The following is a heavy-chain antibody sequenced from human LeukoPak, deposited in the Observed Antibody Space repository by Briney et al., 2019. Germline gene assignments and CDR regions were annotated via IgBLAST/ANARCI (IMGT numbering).Heavy chain of an antibody. CDR3: AKDLVVPAATATYYFDY. Sequence: GGSLRLSCAASGFTFSSYGMHWVRQAPGKGLEWVAFIRYDGSNKYYADSVKGRFTISRDNSKNTLYLQMNSLRAEDTAVYYCAKDLVVPAATATYYFDYWGQGTLVTVSS. D-gene: IGHD2-2*01. CDR1: GFTFSSYG. V-gene: IGHV3-30*02. J-gene: IGHJ4*02. CDR2: IRYDGSNK.